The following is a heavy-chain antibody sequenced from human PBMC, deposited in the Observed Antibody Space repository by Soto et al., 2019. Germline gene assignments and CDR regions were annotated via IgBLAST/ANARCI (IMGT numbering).Heavy chain of an antibody. CDR2: ISGSGGST. Sequence: PGGSLRLSCAVSGFTFSSYAMSWVRQAPGKGLEWVSAISGSGGSTYYADSVKGRFTISRDNSKNTLYLQMNSLRAEDTAVYYCAKDLYSSSWYIPGYYFDYWGQGTLVTVSS. CDR3: AKDLYSSSWYIPGYYFDY. CDR1: GFTFSSYA. V-gene: IGHV3-23*01. J-gene: IGHJ4*02. D-gene: IGHD6-13*01.